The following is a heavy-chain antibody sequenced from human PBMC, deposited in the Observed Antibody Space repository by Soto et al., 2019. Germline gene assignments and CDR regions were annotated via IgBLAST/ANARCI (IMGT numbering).Heavy chain of an antibody. CDR1: GFTFKNYA. Sequence: EVQLLESGGGLIQPGGSLTLSCAASGFTFKNYAMSWVRQAPGKGLEWASAISGSADTTNYVGSVKGRFTISRDSSMNLRDRQMNLLRVEDRALYYSSKDRRQPRANGVDLWCLGTMVT. D-gene: IGHD2-8*01. J-gene: IGHJ3*01. CDR3: SKDRRQPRANGVDL. CDR2: ISGSADTT. V-gene: IGHV3-23*01.